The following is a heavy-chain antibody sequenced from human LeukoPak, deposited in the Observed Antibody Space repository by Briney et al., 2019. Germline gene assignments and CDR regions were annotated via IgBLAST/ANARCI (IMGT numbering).Heavy chain of an antibody. D-gene: IGHD5-24*01. CDR2: INPNSGGT. V-gene: IGHV1-2*02. Sequence: GASVKVSCKASGYTFTGYYMHWVRQAPGQGLEWMGWINPNSGGTNYAQKFQGRVTMTTDTSTSTAYMELRSLRSDDTALYYCARDRTGGMATDYYYYYGMDVWGQGTTVTVSS. J-gene: IGHJ6*02. CDR1: GYTFTGYY. CDR3: ARDRTGGMATDYYYYYGMDV.